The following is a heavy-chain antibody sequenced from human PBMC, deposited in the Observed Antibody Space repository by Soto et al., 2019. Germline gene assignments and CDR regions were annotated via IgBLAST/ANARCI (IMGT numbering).Heavy chain of an antibody. V-gene: IGHV3-48*02. Sequence: EVQLVESGGGLVQPGGSLRLSCAASGFTFSNYSMNWVRQAPGKGLEWISYISISSSTIYYADSVKGRFTISRDNAKNSLYLQMNRLRDEDTAVYYCARDPDTAMAHYAFDIWGQGTMVTVSS. CDR3: ARDPDTAMAHYAFDI. CDR1: GFTFSNYS. CDR2: ISISSSTI. J-gene: IGHJ3*02. D-gene: IGHD5-18*01.